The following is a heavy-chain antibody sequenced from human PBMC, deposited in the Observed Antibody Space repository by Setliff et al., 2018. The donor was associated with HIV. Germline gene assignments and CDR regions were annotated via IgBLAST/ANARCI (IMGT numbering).Heavy chain of an antibody. CDR1: GFTFSSYA. D-gene: IGHD6-19*01. CDR3: ARDPDTSGWYGHFDY. Sequence: GSLRLSCAASGFTFSSYAMSWVRQAPGKGLEWVSTISGSGDTTYYTDPVKRRFSLSRDNSKDMVYVQMNSLRADDTAVYYCARDPDTSGWYGHFDYWGQGTPVTVSS. CDR2: ISGSGDTT. V-gene: IGHV3-23*01. J-gene: IGHJ4*02.